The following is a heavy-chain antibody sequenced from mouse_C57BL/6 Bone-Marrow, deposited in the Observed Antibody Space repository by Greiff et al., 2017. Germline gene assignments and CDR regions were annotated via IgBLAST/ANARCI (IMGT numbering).Heavy chain of an antibody. D-gene: IGHD1-1*01. J-gene: IGHJ1*03. CDR3: AYYGSSYGYWYFDV. CDR2: ISSGSSTI. CDR1: GFTFSDYG. Sequence: EVQLVESGGGLVKPGGSLKLSCAASGFTFSDYGMPWVRQAPEKGLEWVAYISSGSSTIYYADTVKGRFTISRDNAKNTLFLQITSLRSEDTAMYYCAYYGSSYGYWYFDVWGTGTTVTVSS. V-gene: IGHV5-17*01.